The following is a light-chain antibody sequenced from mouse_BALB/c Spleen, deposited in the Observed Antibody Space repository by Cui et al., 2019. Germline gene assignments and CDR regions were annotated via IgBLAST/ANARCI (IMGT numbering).Light chain of an antibody. CDR2: STS. CDR3: LRRNAYPYT. Sequence: DIQMIQSTSSMFDYPGDRVSLSCRASQGIRGKLAWYQQKPARTGKLLIYSTSNLKSGVPSMFIGSGSGSDSSLTISSLESEDFADYYCLRRNAYPYTFGGGTKLEI. V-gene: IGKV9-123*01. CDR1: QGIRGK. J-gene: IGKJ2*01.